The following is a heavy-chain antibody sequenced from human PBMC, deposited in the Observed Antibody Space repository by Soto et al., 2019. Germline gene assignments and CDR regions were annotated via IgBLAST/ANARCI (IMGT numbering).Heavy chain of an antibody. CDR1: GYTFTSYG. Sequence: GASVKVSCKASGYTFTSYGISWVRQALGQGLEWMGWISAYNGNTNYAQKLQGRVTMTTDTSTSTAYMELRSLRSDDTAVYYCARGLPLLRYFDWLSYPFDCWGQGTLVTVSS. D-gene: IGHD3-9*01. V-gene: IGHV1-18*01. CDR3: ARGLPLLRYFDWLSYPFDC. CDR2: ISAYNGNT. J-gene: IGHJ4*02.